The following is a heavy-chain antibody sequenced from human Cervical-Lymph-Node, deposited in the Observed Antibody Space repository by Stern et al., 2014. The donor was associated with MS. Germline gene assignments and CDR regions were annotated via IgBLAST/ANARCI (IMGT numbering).Heavy chain of an antibody. CDR2: IYPGDSET. CDR3: ARHVYGMDV. Sequence: EDQLVESGAEVKKPGESLKISCKVFGYKFNTYWIAWVRQMPGKGLEWMGIIYPGDSETRYNPSFQGQVTISVDKSISTAYLQWSTLKASDTAIYYCARHVYGMDVWGQGTTVTVSS. V-gene: IGHV5-51*01. CDR1: GYKFNTYW. J-gene: IGHJ6*02.